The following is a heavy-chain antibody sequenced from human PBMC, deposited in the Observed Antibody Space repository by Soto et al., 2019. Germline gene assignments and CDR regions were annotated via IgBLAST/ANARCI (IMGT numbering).Heavy chain of an antibody. V-gene: IGHV1-69*13. CDR3: ARDLGPYYDSSGDYYYGMDV. D-gene: IGHD3-22*01. J-gene: IGHJ6*02. Sequence: ASVKVSCKASGGTFSSYAISWVRQAPGQGLEWMGGIIPIFGTANYAQKFQGRVTITADESTSTAYMELSSLRSEDTAVYYCARDLGPYYDSSGDYYYGMDVWGQGTTVTVSS. CDR2: IIPIFGTA. CDR1: GGTFSSYA.